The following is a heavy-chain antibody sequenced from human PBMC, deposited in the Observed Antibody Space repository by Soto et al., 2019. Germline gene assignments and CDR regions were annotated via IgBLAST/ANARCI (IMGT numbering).Heavy chain of an antibody. V-gene: IGHV4-4*08. J-gene: IGHJ4*02. Sequence: PSETLSLTCTVSGGSITSYYWSWIRQPPGKGLEWIGYIYDSGSTSYNPSLKSRVTISVDTSKKQFSLKLSSVTAADTAVYYCARELPTVLTRNFDYWGQGTLVTVSS. D-gene: IGHD4-17*01. CDR1: GGSITSYY. CDR2: IYDSGST. CDR3: ARELPTVLTRNFDY.